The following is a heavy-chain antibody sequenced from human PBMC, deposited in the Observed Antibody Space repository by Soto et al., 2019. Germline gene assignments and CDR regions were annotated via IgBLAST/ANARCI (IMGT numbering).Heavy chain of an antibody. CDR2: VNHSGEA. Sequence: PSETLSLTCGVYGGSFRNYYWIWFRQPPGKGLEWIGEVNHSGEATYNPSLQSRATISLDTSNNHFSLKMTSMTAADTAMYFCKREERFTRSWFDPWCQGNQVTAYS. V-gene: IGHV4-34*01. CDR1: GGSFRNYY. CDR3: KREERFTRSWFDP. D-gene: IGHD3-10*01. J-gene: IGHJ5*02.